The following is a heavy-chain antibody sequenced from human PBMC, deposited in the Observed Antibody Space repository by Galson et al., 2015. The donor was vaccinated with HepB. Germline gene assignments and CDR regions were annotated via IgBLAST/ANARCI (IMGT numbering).Heavy chain of an antibody. Sequence: SLRLSCAASGFIFSYHGMNWVRQAPGKGLEWVAGIWNDATNTHYADSVKGRFTISRDNSKDTLYLQMNSLRAEDTAVYYCARESPRAGIDYYDEGIPPPPNWFYPLGQGTPVIVSS. CDR1: GFIFSYHG. CDR3: ARESPRAGIDYYDEGIPPPPNWFYP. V-gene: IGHV3-33*01. D-gene: IGHD3-3*01. J-gene: IGHJ5*02. CDR2: IWNDATNT.